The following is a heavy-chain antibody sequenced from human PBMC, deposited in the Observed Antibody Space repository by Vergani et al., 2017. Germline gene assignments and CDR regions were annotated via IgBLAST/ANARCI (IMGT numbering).Heavy chain of an antibody. CDR2: ISYDGTNK. CDR1: GFRFSSYG. CDR3: ARDRGDWRYSRYFYNYYMDV. Sequence: QVQLVESGGGAVPPGRSLRLSCAASGFRFSSYGMNWVRQAPGKGLEWVALISYDGTNKYYTNSVRGRFTISRDNSKSTLFLQMNSLRVEDMAVYYCARDRGDWRYSRYFYNYYMDVWGKGTTVTVSS. J-gene: IGHJ6*03. D-gene: IGHD2-8*02. V-gene: IGHV3-30*19.